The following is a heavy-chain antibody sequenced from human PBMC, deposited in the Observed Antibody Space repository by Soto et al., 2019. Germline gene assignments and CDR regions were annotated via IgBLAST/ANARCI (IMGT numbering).Heavy chain of an antibody. J-gene: IGHJ5*02. Sequence: SETLSLTCTVSGGSISSGDYYWSWIRQPPGKGLEWIGYIYYSGSTYYNPSLKSRVTISVDTSKNQFSLKLSSVTAADTAVYYCARMYYDILTGYRLPSWFDPWGQGTLVTVSS. CDR1: GGSISSGDYY. V-gene: IGHV4-30-4*01. CDR2: IYYSGST. CDR3: ARMYYDILTGYRLPSWFDP. D-gene: IGHD3-9*01.